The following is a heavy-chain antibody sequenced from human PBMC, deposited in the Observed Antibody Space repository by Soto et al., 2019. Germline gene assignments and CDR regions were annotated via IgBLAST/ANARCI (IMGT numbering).Heavy chain of an antibody. J-gene: IGHJ4*02. CDR3: ARGGEGSGWYFPYYFDY. CDR2: ISYDGSNK. Sequence: QVQLVESGGGVVQPGRSLRLSCAASGFTFSSYAMHWVRQAPGKGLEWVAVISYDGSNKYYAGSVKGRFTISRDNSQNTLYLQMNSLRAEDTAVYYCARGGEGSGWYFPYYFDYWGQGTLVTVSS. CDR1: GFTFSSYA. D-gene: IGHD6-19*01. V-gene: IGHV3-30-3*01.